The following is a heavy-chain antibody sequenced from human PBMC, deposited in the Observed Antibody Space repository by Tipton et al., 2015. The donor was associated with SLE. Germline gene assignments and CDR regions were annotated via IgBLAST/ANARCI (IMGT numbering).Heavy chain of an antibody. V-gene: IGHV4-59*01. J-gene: IGHJ4*02. CDR2: IYYSGST. Sequence: TLSLTCAVYGGSFSGYYWSWIRQPPGKGLEWIGYIYYSGSTNYNPSLKSRVTISVDTSKNQFSLKLSSVTAADTAVYYCAISYRESSGSDYWGQGTLVTVSS. CDR1: GGSFSGYY. D-gene: IGHD6-19*01. CDR3: AISYRESSGSDY.